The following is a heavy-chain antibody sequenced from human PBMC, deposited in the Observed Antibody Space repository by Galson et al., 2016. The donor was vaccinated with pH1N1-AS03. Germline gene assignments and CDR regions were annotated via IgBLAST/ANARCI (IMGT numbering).Heavy chain of an antibody. J-gene: IGHJ5*02. CDR3: ARVADENRGQPNYWFDP. CDR1: GFTFSDYA. CDR2: VSDDGNTK. Sequence: SLRLSCAASGFTFSDYAIHWVRQAPGKGLQWVAVVSDDGNTKYYADSVRGRFTISRDNSENTVYLQMSNLRIEETGLYYCARVADENRGQPNYWFDPWGQGTLVTVSS. D-gene: IGHD1-1*01. V-gene: IGHV3-30-3*01.